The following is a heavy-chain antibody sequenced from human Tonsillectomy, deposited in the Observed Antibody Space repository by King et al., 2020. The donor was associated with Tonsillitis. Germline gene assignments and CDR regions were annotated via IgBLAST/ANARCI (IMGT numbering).Heavy chain of an antibody. D-gene: IGHD4-17*01. Sequence: QLQESGPGLVWPSQTLSLFCSVSWYSLTRGGHFLSLIRQHPDKGLEWVGSFYHSGPTYHTPALRSRLFMSVATSKNQFSLRLTSVTAADTAVYYCARNRDYGDYVDFWGQGTLVAVSS. V-gene: IGHV4-31*03. J-gene: IGHJ4*02. CDR3: ARNRDYGDYVDF. CDR2: FYHSGPT. CDR1: WYSLTRGGHF.